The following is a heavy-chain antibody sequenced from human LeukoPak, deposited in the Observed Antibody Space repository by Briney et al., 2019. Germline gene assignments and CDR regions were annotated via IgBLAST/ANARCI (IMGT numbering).Heavy chain of an antibody. D-gene: IGHD2-2*02. CDR1: GFIFSSYG. Sequence: GGSLRLSCATSGFIFSSYGMHWVRQAPGKGLEWVAVIWYDGTNKNYADSAKGRFTISRDNSKNTLYLQMNSLRAEDTAVYYCAKPDCSSTSCYKWAGAFDIWGQGTMVTVSS. J-gene: IGHJ3*02. CDR3: AKPDCSSTSCYKWAGAFDI. V-gene: IGHV3-33*06. CDR2: IWYDGTNK.